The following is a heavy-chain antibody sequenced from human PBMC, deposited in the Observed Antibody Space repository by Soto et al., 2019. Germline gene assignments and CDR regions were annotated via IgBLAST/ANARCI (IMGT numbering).Heavy chain of an antibody. CDR3: ARCYGSGSSYYYYYGMDV. D-gene: IGHD3-10*01. CDR2: IYHSGST. CDR1: GGSISSSNL. V-gene: IGHV4-4*02. J-gene: IGHJ6*02. Sequence: SETLSLTCAVSGGSISSSNLWSCVRQPPGKGLEWIGEIYHSGSTNYNPSLKSRVTISVDKSKNQFSLKLSSVTAADTAVYYCARCYGSGSSYYYYYGMDVWGQGTTVTVYS.